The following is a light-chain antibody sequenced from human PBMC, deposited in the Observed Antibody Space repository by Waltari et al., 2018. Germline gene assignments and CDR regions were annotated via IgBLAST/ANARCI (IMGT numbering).Light chain of an antibody. V-gene: IGKV3-15*01. CDR1: QSVSSN. J-gene: IGKJ1*01. CDR2: GAS. CDR3: QQYYSTPRT. Sequence: EIVMTQSPATLPVSPGERATHSCRASQSVSSNLAWYQQKPGQAPRLLIYGASTRATGIPARFSGSGSGTKFTLTISSMQSEDFAVYYCQQYYSTPRTFGQGTKVEIK.